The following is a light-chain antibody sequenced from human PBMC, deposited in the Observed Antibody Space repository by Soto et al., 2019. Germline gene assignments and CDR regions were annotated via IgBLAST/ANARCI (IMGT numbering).Light chain of an antibody. V-gene: IGKV3-15*01. J-gene: IGKJ1*01. Sequence: EIVMTQSPATLSVSPGERATLSCRASQSVSSNSAWYQQKPGQAPRLLIYGASTRATGTPARFSGSGSGTEFTLTISSLQSEDFAVYYCQQYNNWPWTFGQGTKVEIK. CDR1: QSVSSN. CDR2: GAS. CDR3: QQYNNWPWT.